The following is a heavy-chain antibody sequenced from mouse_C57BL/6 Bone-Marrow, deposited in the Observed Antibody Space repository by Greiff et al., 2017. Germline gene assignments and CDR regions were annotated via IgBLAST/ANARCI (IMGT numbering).Heavy chain of an antibody. D-gene: IGHD2-5*01. J-gene: IGHJ4*01. CDR1: GYAFSSSW. V-gene: IGHV1-82*01. Sequence: VMLVESGPELVKPGASVKISCKASGYAFSSSWMNWVKQRPGKGLEWIGRIYPGDGDTNYNGKFKGKATLTADKSSSTAYMQLSSLTSEDSAVYFCARVYSNPYYYAMDYWGQGTSVTVSS. CDR2: IYPGDGDT. CDR3: ARVYSNPYYYAMDY.